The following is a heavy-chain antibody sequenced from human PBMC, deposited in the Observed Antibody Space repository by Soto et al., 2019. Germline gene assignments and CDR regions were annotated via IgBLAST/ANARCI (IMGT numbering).Heavy chain of an antibody. J-gene: IGHJ5*02. CDR2: ISAYNGNT. D-gene: IGHD3-22*01. CDR1: GYTFTSYG. V-gene: IGHV1-18*04. Sequence: AAVKVSCKASGYTFTSYGISWVRQAPGQGLEWMGWISAYNGNTNYAQKLQGRVTMTTDTSTSTAYMELRSLRSDDTAVYYCARESKGTMIASPRFDPWGQGTLVPVAS. CDR3: ARESKGTMIASPRFDP.